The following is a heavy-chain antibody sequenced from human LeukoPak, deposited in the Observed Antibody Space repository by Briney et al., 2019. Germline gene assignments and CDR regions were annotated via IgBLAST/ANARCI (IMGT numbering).Heavy chain of an antibody. CDR1: GFTFSSYW. V-gene: IGHV3-7*01. J-gene: IGHJ4*02. CDR2: IKQDGSEK. CDR3: AKARTRGYSYGSFDY. Sequence: PGGSLRLSCAASGFTFSSYWMSWVRQAPGKGLEWVANIKQDGSEKYYVDSVKGRFTISRDNAKNSLYLQMNSLRAEDTAVYYCAKARTRGYSYGSFDYWGQGTLVTVSS. D-gene: IGHD5-18*01.